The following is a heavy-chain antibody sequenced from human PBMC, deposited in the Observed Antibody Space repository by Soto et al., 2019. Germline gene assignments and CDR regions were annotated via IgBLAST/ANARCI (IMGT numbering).Heavy chain of an antibody. CDR3: VLWFGELLAHYYYYGMDV. Sequence: ASVKVTCKASGFTFTIYVLSLLRQAPVQAHEWMGWISAYNGNTNYAQKLQGRVTMTTDTSTSTAYMELRSLRSDDTAVYYCVLWFGELLAHYYYYGMDVWGQGTTVTVSS. CDR1: GFTFTIYV. CDR2: ISAYNGNT. V-gene: IGHV1-18*04. J-gene: IGHJ6*02. D-gene: IGHD3-10*01.